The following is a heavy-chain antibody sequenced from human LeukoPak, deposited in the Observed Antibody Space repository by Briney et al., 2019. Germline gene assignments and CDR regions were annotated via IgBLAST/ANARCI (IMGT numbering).Heavy chain of an antibody. V-gene: IGHV4-34*01. CDR1: GGSFSGYY. CDR2: INHSGST. CDR3: ARGGYSYSYYY. D-gene: IGHD5-18*01. Sequence: SETLSLTCAVYGGSFSGYYWSWIRQPPGKGLEWIGEINHSGSTNYNPSLKSRVTISVDTSKNQFSLKLSSVTAADTAVYYCARGGYSYSYYYWGQGTLVTVSS. J-gene: IGHJ4*02.